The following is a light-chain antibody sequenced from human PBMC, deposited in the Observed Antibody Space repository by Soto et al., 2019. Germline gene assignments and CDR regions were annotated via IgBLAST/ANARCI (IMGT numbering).Light chain of an antibody. J-gene: IGLJ3*02. CDR2: GTS. CDR3: QSYDSSLSGFAV. V-gene: IGLV1-40*01. Sequence: QSVLTQPPSVSGAPGQRVTISCTGSSSNIGAGYDVHWYQQIPGTAPKLLIYGTSNRPSGVPDRFSGSKSGRSASLAITGLQAEDEADYYCQSYDSSLSGFAVFGGGTKLTVL. CDR1: SSNIGAGYD.